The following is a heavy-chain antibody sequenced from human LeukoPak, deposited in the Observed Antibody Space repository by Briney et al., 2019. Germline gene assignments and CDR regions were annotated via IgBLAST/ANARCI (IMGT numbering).Heavy chain of an antibody. Sequence: GESLKISCKGSGYSFTSYWIGWVRQMPGKGLEWMGIIDPGDSDTRYSPSFQGQVTISADKSISTAYLQWSSLKASDTAMYYCARYPGSSGSRTFFDYWGQGTLVTVSS. D-gene: IGHD3-22*01. V-gene: IGHV5-51*01. CDR3: ARYPGSSGSRTFFDY. CDR2: IDPGDSDT. J-gene: IGHJ4*02. CDR1: GYSFTSYW.